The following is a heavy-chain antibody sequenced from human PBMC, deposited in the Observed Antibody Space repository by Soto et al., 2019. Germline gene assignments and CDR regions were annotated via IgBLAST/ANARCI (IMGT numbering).Heavy chain of an antibody. V-gene: IGHV3-30*18. CDR1: GFAFSTYG. D-gene: IGHD6-19*01. CDR3: AKDFGAWSDS. Sequence: GSLRLSCVGSGFAFSTYGMHWVRQAPAKGLEWVALISCDGTDKYYADSVKGRFSISRDNSKQTLSLQMDSLRPEDTAVYYCAKDFGAWSDSWGQGTLVTVSS. J-gene: IGHJ5*02. CDR2: ISCDGTDK.